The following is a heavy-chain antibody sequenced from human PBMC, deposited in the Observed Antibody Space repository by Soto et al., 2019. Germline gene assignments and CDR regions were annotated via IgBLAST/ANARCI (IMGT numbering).Heavy chain of an antibody. CDR2: ISSSSSTI. V-gene: IGHV3-48*02. CDR1: GFTFSSYS. CDR3: ARDFFRVTMVRGVTTDDY. D-gene: IGHD3-10*01. J-gene: IGHJ4*02. Sequence: GGSLRLSCAASGFTFSSYSMNWVRQAPGKGLEWVSYISSSSSTIYYADSVKGRFTISRDNAKNSLYLQMNSLRDEDTAVYYCARDFFRVTMVRGVTTDDYWGQGTLVTVSS.